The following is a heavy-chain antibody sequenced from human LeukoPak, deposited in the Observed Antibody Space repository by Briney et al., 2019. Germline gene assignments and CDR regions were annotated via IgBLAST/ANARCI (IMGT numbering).Heavy chain of an antibody. V-gene: IGHV5-51*04. CDR1: GYSFTSYW. D-gene: IGHD3-10*01. J-gene: IGHJ4*02. CDR3: ARTTEAYYGLVY. CDR2: IYPGDSDT. Sequence: GESLKISCKGSGYSFTSYWIGWGRQMPGKRLEGMGIIYPGDSDTRYSPSFQGQSTISPHKPLTPAYLRWSSLKASDTAMYYCARTTEAYYGLVYWGQGTLVTVSS.